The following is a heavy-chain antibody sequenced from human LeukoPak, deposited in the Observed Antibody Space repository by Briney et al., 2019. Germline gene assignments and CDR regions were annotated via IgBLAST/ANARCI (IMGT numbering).Heavy chain of an antibody. V-gene: IGHV4-59*08. CDR2: IYYSGST. Sequence: SETLSLTCTVSGVSISSYYWRWIRQPPGKGLEWIGYIYYSGSTNYNPSLKRRVTISVDTYKNQFSLKLTSVTAEDTAVYYCARQPGYSSGWNYFDYWGQGPLVTVSS. CDR3: ARQPGYSSGWNYFDY. D-gene: IGHD6-19*01. CDR1: GVSISSYY. J-gene: IGHJ4*02.